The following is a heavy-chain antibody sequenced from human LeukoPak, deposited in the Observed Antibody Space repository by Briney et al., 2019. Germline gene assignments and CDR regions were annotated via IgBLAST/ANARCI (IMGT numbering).Heavy chain of an antibody. Sequence: VGSLRLSCAASGFTFSSYGMHWVRQAPGKGLEWGAFIRYDGSNKYYADSVKGRFTISRDNSKNTLNLQMNSLRAEDTAVYYCARVRLVLLWFGESPSMDFDYWGQGPLVTVSS. V-gene: IGHV3-30*02. CDR3: ARVRLVLLWFGESPSMDFDY. J-gene: IGHJ4*02. CDR1: GFTFSSYG. D-gene: IGHD3-10*01. CDR2: IRYDGSNK.